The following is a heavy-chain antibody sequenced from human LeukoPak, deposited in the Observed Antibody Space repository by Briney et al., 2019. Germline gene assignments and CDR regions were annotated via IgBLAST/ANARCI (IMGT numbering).Heavy chain of an antibody. Sequence: GGSLRLSCAASGFTFSSYSMNWVRQAPGRGREWVSYISSSSSTKYYADSVKGRFTISRDNAKNSLYLQMNSLRAEDTAVYYCARDRELGSYCSGGSCYGVPDDYWGQGTLVTVSS. V-gene: IGHV3-48*01. CDR2: ISSSSSTK. J-gene: IGHJ4*02. CDR3: ARDRELGSYCSGGSCYGVPDDY. CDR1: GFTFSSYS. D-gene: IGHD2-15*01.